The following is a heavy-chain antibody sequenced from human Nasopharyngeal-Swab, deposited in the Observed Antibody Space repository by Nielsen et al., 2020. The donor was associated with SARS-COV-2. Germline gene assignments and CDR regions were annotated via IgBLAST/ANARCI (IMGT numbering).Heavy chain of an antibody. CDR1: GDTFTSYD. J-gene: IGHJ6*02. CDR3: ARVMEYSSSWPPYYYYYYDMDV. V-gene: IGHV1-8*01. D-gene: IGHD6-13*01. CDR2: MNPNSDNT. Sequence: ASVKVSCKASGDTFTSYDINWVRQATGQGLEWMGWMNPNSDNTGYAQKSQGRVTMTRNTSISTAYMELSSLRSEDTAVYYCARVMEYSSSWPPYYYYYYDMDVWGQGTTVTVSS.